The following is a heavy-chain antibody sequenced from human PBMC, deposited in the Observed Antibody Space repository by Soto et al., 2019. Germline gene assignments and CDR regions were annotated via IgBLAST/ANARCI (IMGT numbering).Heavy chain of an antibody. CDR1: RFTLSFSG. J-gene: IGHJ4*02. Sequence: QVQLVESGGGVVQPGTSLRLSCAASRFTLSFSGMHWVRQAPGKGLEWMALTSYDGTNEYYADSVKGRFTISRDNSKNRVYLRMDSLRVEDTGVYYCAKGRGRVAVNQSLLGFWGQGTLVTVSS. V-gene: IGHV3-30*18. CDR3: AKGRGRVAVNQSLLGF. CDR2: TSYDGTNE. D-gene: IGHD3-10*01.